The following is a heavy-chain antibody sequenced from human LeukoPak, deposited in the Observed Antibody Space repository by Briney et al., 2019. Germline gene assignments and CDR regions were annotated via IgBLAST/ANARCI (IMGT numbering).Heavy chain of an antibody. CDR2: IYPNSGGT. D-gene: IGHD5-18*01. V-gene: IGHV1-2*02. J-gene: IGHJ4*02. CDR3: ATGRGYNYGFDY. Sequence: ASVKVSCKASGYTFTVYYMHWVRQAPGQGLEWMGWIYPNSGGTNYAQKFQGRVTVTRDTSISTAYMQLSRLRSDDTAVYYCATGRGYNYGFDYWGQGTLVTVSS. CDR1: GYTFTVYY.